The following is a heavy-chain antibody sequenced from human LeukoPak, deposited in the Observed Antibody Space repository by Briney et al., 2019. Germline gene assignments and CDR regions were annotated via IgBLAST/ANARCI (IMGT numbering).Heavy chain of an antibody. CDR1: GFTLSGYW. CDR3: ARDERVGNWRVSYFDY. V-gene: IGHV3-7*01. D-gene: IGHD1-1*01. J-gene: IGHJ4*02. Sequence: GGSLRLSCAASGFTLSGYWMSWVRRAPGKGLEWVANIKQDGDEKYYVDSVKGRFTISRENAKSSVFLQMNSLRAEDTAVYYCARDERVGNWRVSYFDYWGQGALVTVSS. CDR2: IKQDGDEK.